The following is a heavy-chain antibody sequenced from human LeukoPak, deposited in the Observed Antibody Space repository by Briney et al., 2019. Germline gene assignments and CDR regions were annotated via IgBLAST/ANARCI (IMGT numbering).Heavy chain of an antibody. CDR2: IRYDGSNK. CDR3: AKGTKYYYGSRTFYISRDHFISR. Sequence: GGSLRLSCAASGFTFSSYGMHWVRQAPGKGLEWVTFIRYDGSNKYYADSVKGRFTISRDNSKNTLYLQMTSLRADGRGVYYCAKGTKYYYGSRTFYISRDHFISRWGQGTLVTVSS. CDR1: GFTFSSYG. J-gene: IGHJ4*02. V-gene: IGHV3-30*02. D-gene: IGHD3-10*01.